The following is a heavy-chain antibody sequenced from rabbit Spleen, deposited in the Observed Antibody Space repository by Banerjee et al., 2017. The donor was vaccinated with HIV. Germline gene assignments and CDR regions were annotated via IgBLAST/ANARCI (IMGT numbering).Heavy chain of an antibody. CDR2: INAVTGKA. V-gene: IGHV1S45*01. CDR3: ARDVDTIYFRFSL. Sequence: QEQLEESGGGLVKPGGTLTLTCKASGLDFSINYWICWVRQAPGKGLEWIACINAVTGKAVYASWAKGRFTISETSSTTVTLQMTSLTAADTATYFCARDVDTIYFRFSLWGQGTLVTVS. J-gene: IGHJ4*01. CDR1: GLDFSINYW. D-gene: IGHD1-1*01.